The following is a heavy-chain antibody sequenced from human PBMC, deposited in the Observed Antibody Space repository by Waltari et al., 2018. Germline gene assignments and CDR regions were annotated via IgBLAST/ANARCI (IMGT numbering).Heavy chain of an antibody. CDR3: ARSEYYYYSSCFQNVMYV. CDR1: GYTFTSYA. J-gene: IGHJ6*02. CDR2: INAGNGNT. Sequence: QVQLVQSGAEVKKPGASVKVSCKASGYTFTSYAMHWVRQAPGQRLEWMGWINAGNGNTKYSQKFQGRVTITRDTSASTAYMELSSLRSEDMSVYYCARSEYYYYSSCFQNVMYVWGQGTTVIVS. D-gene: IGHD3-22*01. V-gene: IGHV1-3*01.